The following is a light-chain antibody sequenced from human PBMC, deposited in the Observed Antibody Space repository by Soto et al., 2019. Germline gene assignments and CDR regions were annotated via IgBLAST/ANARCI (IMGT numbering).Light chain of an antibody. V-gene: IGKV1-39*01. CDR2: AAS. CDR1: QSISSY. CDR3: QQYYSYTIT. Sequence: IQMTQSPSSMSASVGDRVTITCRASQSISSYLNWYQQKPGKAPKLLIYAASSLQSGVPSRFGVSGSGTDFTLTISCLKPEDFATYYCQQYYSYTITFGQGTRLEIK. J-gene: IGKJ5*01.